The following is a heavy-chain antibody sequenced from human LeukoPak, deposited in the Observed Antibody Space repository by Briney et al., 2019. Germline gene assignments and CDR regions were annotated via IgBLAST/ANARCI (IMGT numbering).Heavy chain of an antibody. CDR2: ISSDSRST. Sequence: GGSLRLSCAASGFAFSDYYMTWIRQAPGKGLQWVSYISSDSRSTTYADSVNGRFTISRDNARNSLYLQMNSLRVEDTAVYYCARVWGLAVAGGEIEYWGQGTLVTVSS. CDR3: ARVWGLAVAGGEIEY. V-gene: IGHV3-11*06. D-gene: IGHD6-13*01. CDR1: GFAFSDYY. J-gene: IGHJ4*02.